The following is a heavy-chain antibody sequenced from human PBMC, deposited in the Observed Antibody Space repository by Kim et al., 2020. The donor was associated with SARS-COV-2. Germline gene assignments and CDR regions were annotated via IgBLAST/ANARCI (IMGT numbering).Heavy chain of an antibody. D-gene: IGHD5-12*01. CDR3: ARVPADRDGYNWSYFDY. J-gene: IGHJ4*02. Sequence: SVKVSCKASGGTFSSYAISWVRQAPGQGLEWMGGIIPIFGTANYAQKFQGRVTITADESTSTAYMELSSLRSEDTAVYYCARVPADRDGYNWSYFDYWGQGTLVTVSS. CDR1: GGTFSSYA. CDR2: IIPIFGTA. V-gene: IGHV1-69*13.